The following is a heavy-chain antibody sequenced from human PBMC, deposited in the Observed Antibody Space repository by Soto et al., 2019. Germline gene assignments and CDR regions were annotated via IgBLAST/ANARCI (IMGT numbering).Heavy chain of an antibody. D-gene: IGHD2-2*01. CDR2: INHSGST. J-gene: IGHJ5*02. V-gene: IGHV4-34*01. CDR3: ARVWVVPAAMSNWFDP. Sequence: QVQLQQWGAGLLKPSETLSLTCAVYGGSFSGYYWSWIRQPPGKGLEWIGEINHSGSTNYNPSLKSRVTISIDTSKNQFSLELSSLTAADTAVYYCARVWVVPAAMSNWFDPWGQGTLVTVSS. CDR1: GGSFSGYY.